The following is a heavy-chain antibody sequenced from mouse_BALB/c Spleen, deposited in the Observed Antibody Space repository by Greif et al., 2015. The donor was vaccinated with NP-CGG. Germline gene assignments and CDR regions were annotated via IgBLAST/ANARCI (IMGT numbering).Heavy chain of an antibody. J-gene: IGHJ4*01. V-gene: IGHV2-2*02. CDR1: GFSLTSYG. Sequence: QVQLQQSGPGLVQPSQSLSITCAVSGFSLTSYGVHWVRQSPGKGLEWLGVIWSGGSTDYNAAFISRLSISKDNSKSXVFFKMNSLQANDTAIYYCARNYGSSYLYAMDYWGQGTSVTVSS. CDR2: IWSGGST. CDR3: ARNYGSSYLYAMDY. D-gene: IGHD1-1*01.